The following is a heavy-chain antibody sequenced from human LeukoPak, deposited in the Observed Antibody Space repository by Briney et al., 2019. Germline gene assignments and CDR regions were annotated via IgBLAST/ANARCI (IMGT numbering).Heavy chain of an antibody. CDR3: AKSPFWSGSDS. D-gene: IGHD3-3*01. CDR1: GFTFSSYS. J-gene: IGHJ4*02. CDR2: ISSSSSTI. V-gene: IGHV3-48*01. Sequence: GGSLRLSCAASGFTFSSYSMNWVRQAPGKGLEWVSYISSSSSTIYYADSVKGRFTISRDNAKNSLYLQMNSLRAEDTAVYYCAKSPFWSGSDSWGQGTLVTVSS.